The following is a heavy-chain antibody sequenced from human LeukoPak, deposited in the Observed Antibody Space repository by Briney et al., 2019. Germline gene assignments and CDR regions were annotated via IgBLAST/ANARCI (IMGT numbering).Heavy chain of an antibody. CDR3: AKSTVTSGGYMDV. CDR1: GGSFSGYY. J-gene: IGHJ6*03. Sequence: PSETLSLTCAVYGGSFSGYYWSWIRQPPGKGLEWIGSIYYSGSTYYNPSLKSRVTISVDTSKNQFSLKLSSVTAADTAVYYCAKSTVTSGGYMDVWGKGTTVTISS. CDR2: IYYSGST. V-gene: IGHV4-34*01. D-gene: IGHD4-17*01.